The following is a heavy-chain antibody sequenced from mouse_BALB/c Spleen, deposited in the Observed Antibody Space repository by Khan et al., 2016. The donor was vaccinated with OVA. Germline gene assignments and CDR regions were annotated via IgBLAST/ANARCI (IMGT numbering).Heavy chain of an antibody. J-gene: IGHJ4*01. CDR2: INTYTGEP. CDR3: ASPPDFSYTMAY. Sequence: QIQLVQSGPELTKPGATVKISCKASGYTFTNFGMNWVKQAPGQGLEWMGWINTYTGEPTYADDFKGRFAFSLETSASTAYLQLNNLRNEDTAKDVCASPPDFSYTMAYWGQGTSVTVSA. CDR1: GYTFTNFG. V-gene: IGHV9-3-1*01.